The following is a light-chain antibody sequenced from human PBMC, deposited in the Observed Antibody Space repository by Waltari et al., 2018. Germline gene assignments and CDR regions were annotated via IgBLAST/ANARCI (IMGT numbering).Light chain of an antibody. J-gene: IGLJ3*02. CDR3: YSADSSGNHWV. V-gene: IGLV3-10*01. Sequence: SYELTQPPSVSVSPGQTARNTCSGDALPKKYAYWYQQKSGQAPVLVIFEDSKRPSGIPERFSGSSSGTMATLTISGAQMEDEADYYCYSADSSGNHWVFGGGTKLTVL. CDR1: ALPKKY. CDR2: EDS.